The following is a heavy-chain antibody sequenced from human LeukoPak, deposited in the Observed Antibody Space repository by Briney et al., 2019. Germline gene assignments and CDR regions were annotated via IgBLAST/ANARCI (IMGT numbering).Heavy chain of an antibody. CDR3: ARGAPKPYYYGSGSYYNGPGFDY. CDR1: GGSFSGYY. J-gene: IGHJ4*02. V-gene: IGHV4-34*01. CDR2: INHSGST. Sequence: PSETLSLTCAVYGGSFSGYYWSWIRQPPGKGLEWIGEINHSGSTNYNPSLKSRVTISVDTSKNQFSLRLSSVTAADTAVYYCARGAPKPYYYGSGSYYNGPGFDYWGQGTLVTVSS. D-gene: IGHD3-10*01.